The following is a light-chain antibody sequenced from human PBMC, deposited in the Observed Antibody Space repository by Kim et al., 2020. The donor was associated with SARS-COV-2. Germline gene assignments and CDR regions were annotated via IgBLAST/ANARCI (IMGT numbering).Light chain of an antibody. CDR2: ESS. CDR1: QSISSW. Sequence: DIQMTQSPSTLSASVGDRVTISCRASQSISSWLAWYQQKPGKAPNLLIYESSSLESGVPSRFSGSGSGTEFTLTISSLQPYDFAPYYCQQYNSYPLPFGGGTKVDIK. V-gene: IGKV1-5*03. CDR3: QQYNSYPLP. J-gene: IGKJ4*01.